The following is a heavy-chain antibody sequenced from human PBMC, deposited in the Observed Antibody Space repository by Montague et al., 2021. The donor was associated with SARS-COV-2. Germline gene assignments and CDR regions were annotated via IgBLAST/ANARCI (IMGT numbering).Heavy chain of an antibody. Sequence: SETLSLTCTVSDVPTSAHFWSWILQSPGKGLEWIGYISYSAGTEYSPSLTSRVTISLGSSRKHLSLELRSVTAADTAVYYCAREQQLARRGLGVDAWGQGTTVIVTS. CDR3: AREQQLARRGLGVDA. CDR1: DVPTSAHF. CDR2: ISYSAGT. J-gene: IGHJ6*02. V-gene: IGHV4-59*11. D-gene: IGHD6-13*01.